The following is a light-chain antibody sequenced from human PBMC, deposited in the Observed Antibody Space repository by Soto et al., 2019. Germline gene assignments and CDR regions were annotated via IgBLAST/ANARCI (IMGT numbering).Light chain of an antibody. CDR1: QSVSSN. Sequence: EIVLTQSPGTLSLSPGERATLSCRASQSVSSNLAWYQQKPGQAPRLLIYGASTRATGIPARFSGSGSGTDFSLIISSLEPEDFAVYYCQQRSNWPLTFGGGTKVDNK. V-gene: IGKV3-11*01. CDR3: QQRSNWPLT. J-gene: IGKJ4*01. CDR2: GAS.